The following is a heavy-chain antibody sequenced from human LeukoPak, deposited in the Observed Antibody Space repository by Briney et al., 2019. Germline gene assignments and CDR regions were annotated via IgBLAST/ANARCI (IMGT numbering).Heavy chain of an antibody. D-gene: IGHD2-15*01. CDR1: GYTFTSYD. J-gene: IGHJ6*02. V-gene: IGHV1-8*01. CDR3: ARGGVVAAPYYYYYGMDV. CDR2: MNPNSGNT. Sequence: GASVKVSCKASGYTFTSYDINWVRQATGQGLEWVGWMNPNSGNTGYAQKFQGRVTMTWNTSISTAYMELSSLRSEDTAVYYCARGGVVAAPYYYYYGMDVWGQGTTVTVSS.